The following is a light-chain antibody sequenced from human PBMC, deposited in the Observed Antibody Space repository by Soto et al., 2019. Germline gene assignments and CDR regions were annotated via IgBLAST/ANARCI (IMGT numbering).Light chain of an antibody. Sequence: QSALTQPPSASGSPGQSVTISCTGTSSDVGGYNYVSWYQHHPGKAPKVMIYEVNKRPSGVPDRFSGSKSGNTASLTVSGLQAEDEADYYCSSYTGSSVVFGGGTQLTVL. CDR3: SSYTGSSVV. V-gene: IGLV2-8*01. CDR2: EVN. CDR1: SSDVGGYNY. J-gene: IGLJ2*01.